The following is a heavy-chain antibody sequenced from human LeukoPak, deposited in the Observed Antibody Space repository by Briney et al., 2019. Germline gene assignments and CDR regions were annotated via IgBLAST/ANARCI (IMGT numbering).Heavy chain of an antibody. D-gene: IGHD4-17*01. CDR2: ISSSGSTI. CDR3: AREMVTTDSRRGY. CDR1: GCTFSSYE. J-gene: IGHJ4*02. Sequence: GGSLRLSCADSGCTFSSYEMNWVRQAPGKGLEWVSYISSSGSTIYYADSVKGRFTISRDNAKNSLYLQMNSLRAEDTAVYYCAREMVTTDSRRGYWGQGTLVTVSS. V-gene: IGHV3-48*03.